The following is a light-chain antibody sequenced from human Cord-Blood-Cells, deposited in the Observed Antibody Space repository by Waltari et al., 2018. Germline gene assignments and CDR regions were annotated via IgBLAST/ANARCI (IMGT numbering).Light chain of an antibody. V-gene: IGKV1-39*01. CDR3: RQSYSTPGT. J-gene: IGKJ1*01. CDR1: QSISSY. CDR2: AAS. Sequence: DIQMTQSPSSLSASVGDRVTITCRASQSISSYVNWYQQKPGKAPKHLVYAASSLQSGVPSRFSGSGSGTDFTLTISSLQPEEFATYYCRQSYSTPGTFGQGTKVEIK.